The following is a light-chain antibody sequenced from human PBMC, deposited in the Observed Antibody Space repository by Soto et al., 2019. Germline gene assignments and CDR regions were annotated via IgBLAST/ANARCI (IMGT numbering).Light chain of an antibody. V-gene: IGKV1-33*01. CDR2: DAS. Sequence: DIQMTQSPSTLSASTGDRVTISCRMSQGISSYLAWYQQKPGKAPKLLIYDASNLETGVPSRFSGSGSGTDFTVTISSLQPEDIATYYCQQYDNVPITFGQGTRLEIK. CDR3: QQYDNVPIT. CDR1: QGISSY. J-gene: IGKJ5*01.